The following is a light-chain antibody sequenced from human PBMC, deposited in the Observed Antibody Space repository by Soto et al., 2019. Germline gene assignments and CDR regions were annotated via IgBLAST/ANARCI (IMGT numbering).Light chain of an antibody. Sequence: DVGLTQTPLSSPVTLGQPASISCRSSQSLVYSDGNTYLSWLHQRPGQPPRLLIYQISKRFSGVPDRFSGSGAGTDFTLRISRVEAEDVGIYYCVQFAHFPRTFGQGTKVEIK. CDR1: QSLVYSDGNTY. CDR3: VQFAHFPRT. CDR2: QIS. V-gene: IGKV2-24*01. J-gene: IGKJ1*01.